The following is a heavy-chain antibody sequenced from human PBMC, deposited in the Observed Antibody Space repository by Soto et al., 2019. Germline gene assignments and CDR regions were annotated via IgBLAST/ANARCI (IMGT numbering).Heavy chain of an antibody. CDR3: AKDWSYSSGWYEYYYYYYGMDV. J-gene: IGHJ6*02. Sequence: EVPLLESGGGLVQPGGSLRLSCAASGFTFSSYAMSWVRQAPGKGLEWVSAISGRGGSTYYADSVKGRFTISRDNSKNTLYLQMNSLRAEDTAVYYCAKDWSYSSGWYEYYYYYYGMDVWGQGTTVTVSS. D-gene: IGHD6-19*01. V-gene: IGHV3-23*01. CDR2: ISGRGGST. CDR1: GFTFSSYA.